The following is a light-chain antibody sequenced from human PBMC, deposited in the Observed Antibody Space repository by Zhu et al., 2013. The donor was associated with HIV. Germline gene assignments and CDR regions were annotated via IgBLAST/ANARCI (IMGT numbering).Light chain of an antibody. V-gene: IGKV1-39*01. Sequence: DIQLTQSPSSLSASVGDRVTITCRASQTISYYLNWYQQKPGKAPKLLIYAASRLQTGVSSRFSGSDSGTDFTLTISSLQPDDFATYYCQQGSTSPLTFGGGPRWRSN. CDR1: QTISYY. CDR2: AAS. J-gene: IGKJ4*01. CDR3: QQGSTSPLT.